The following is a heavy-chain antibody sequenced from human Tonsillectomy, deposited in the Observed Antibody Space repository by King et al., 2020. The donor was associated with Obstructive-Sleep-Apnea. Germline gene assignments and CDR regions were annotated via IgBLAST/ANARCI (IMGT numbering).Heavy chain of an antibody. D-gene: IGHD3-22*01. CDR1: GFTFSSYG. J-gene: IGHJ6*02. CDR3: AKDKYYYDSASMDV. V-gene: IGHV3-30*02. Sequence: VQLVESGGGVVQPGGSLRLSCAASGFTFSSYGMHWVRQAPGKGLEGVAFIRNDGSNKYYADSVKGRFTISRDNSKNTLYLQMNSLRAEDTAVYYCAKDKYYYDSASMDVWGQGTTVTVSS. CDR2: IRNDGSNK.